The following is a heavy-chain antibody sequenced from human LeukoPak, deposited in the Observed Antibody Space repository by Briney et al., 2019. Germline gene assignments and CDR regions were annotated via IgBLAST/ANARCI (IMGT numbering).Heavy chain of an antibody. CDR3: ARAIWIQLWYDAFDI. CDR2: ISSSSSYI. D-gene: IGHD5-18*01. CDR1: GFTFSSYS. Sequence: PGGSLRLSCAASGFTFSSYSMNWVRQAPGKGLEWVSSISSSSSYIYYADSVKGRFTISRDDAKNSLYLQMNSLRAEDTAVYYCARAIWIQLWYDAFDIWGQGTMVTVSS. V-gene: IGHV3-21*01. J-gene: IGHJ3*02.